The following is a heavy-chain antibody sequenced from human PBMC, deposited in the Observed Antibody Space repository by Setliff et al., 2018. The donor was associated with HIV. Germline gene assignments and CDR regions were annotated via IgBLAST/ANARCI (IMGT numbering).Heavy chain of an antibody. CDR2: IYTSGST. J-gene: IGHJ4*02. D-gene: IGHD3-16*02. CDR1: DGSISTGSYY. Sequence: TSETLSLTCTVADGSISTGSYYWSWVRQPAERGLEWIGRIYTSGSTNYNPSLKSRVTMSVDTSKNQFSPNLTSVTAADTAVYYCARGRFVGFDYWGQGTLVTV. V-gene: IGHV4-61*02. CDR3: ARGRFVGFDY.